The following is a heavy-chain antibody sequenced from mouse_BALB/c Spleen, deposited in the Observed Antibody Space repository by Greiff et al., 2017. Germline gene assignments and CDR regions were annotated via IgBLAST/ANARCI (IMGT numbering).Heavy chain of an antibody. CDR3: AVRRGYAMDY. J-gene: IGHJ4*01. V-gene: IGHV3-2*02. CDR2: ISYSGST. D-gene: IGHD2-14*01. CDR1: GYSITSDYA. Sequence: EVQRVESGPGLVKPSQSLSLICTVTGYSITSDYAWNWIRQFPGNKLEWMGYISYSGSTSYNPSLKSRISITRDTSKNQFFLQLNSVTTEDTATYYCAVRRGYAMDYWGQGTSVTVSS.